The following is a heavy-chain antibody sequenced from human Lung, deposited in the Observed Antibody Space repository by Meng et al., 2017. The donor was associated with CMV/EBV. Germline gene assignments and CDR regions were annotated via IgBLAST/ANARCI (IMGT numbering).Heavy chain of an antibody. CDR3: VRGVGYSNPHTPLYYYYGMDV. J-gene: IGHJ6*02. CDR2: INHSGST. CDR1: GGSFRGYY. V-gene: IGHV4-34*01. Sequence: SETXSPXXAVYGGSFRGYYWSWIRQPPGKGLEWIGEINHSGSTNYNPTLKSRVTISVDTSKNQFSLKLSSVTAADTAVYYGVRGVGYSNPHTPLYYYYGMDVWGQGXTVTVSS. D-gene: IGHD4-11*01.